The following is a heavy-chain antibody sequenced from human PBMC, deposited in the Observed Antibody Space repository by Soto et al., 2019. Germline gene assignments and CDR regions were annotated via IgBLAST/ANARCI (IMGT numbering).Heavy chain of an antibody. D-gene: IGHD3-16*01. CDR1: GFTFRDHC. CDR3: ARDLSNYASSFDP. J-gene: IGHJ5*02. V-gene: IGHV3-11*01. Sequence: PGGLLRLPWAAAGFTFRDHCISWIRQAPGKGLEWVSYIGTSGNTIYYADSVKGRFTISRDNSKNSLYLQMNSLRAEDTAVYYCARDLSNYASSFDPWGQGTLVTVS. CDR2: IGTSGNTI.